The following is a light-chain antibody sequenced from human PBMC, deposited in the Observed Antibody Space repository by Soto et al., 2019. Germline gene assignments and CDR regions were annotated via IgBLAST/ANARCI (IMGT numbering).Light chain of an antibody. CDR3: QQSFEIPVT. J-gene: IGKJ2*01. V-gene: IGKV1-39*01. CDR1: QTIRTS. Sequence: DIQMTQFPSSLPASVGDRVTITCRASQTIRTSLNWYQQKLGKAPNLLISTASSLHSGVPSRFSGSGSGTHFTLTINSLQPEDFATYFCQQSFEIPVTFGQGTKLEI. CDR2: TAS.